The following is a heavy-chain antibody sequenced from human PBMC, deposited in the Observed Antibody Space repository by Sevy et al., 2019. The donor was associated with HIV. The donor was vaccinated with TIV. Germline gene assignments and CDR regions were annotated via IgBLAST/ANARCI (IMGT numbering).Heavy chain of an antibody. J-gene: IGHJ4*01. Sequence: GGSLRLSCAASGFTFSSYGMHWVRQAPGKGLEWVALIWFDGSEKYYAESVKGRFTISRDNSKNTLYVQMNSLRAEDTAVYYWVKEAPSQWELDYWGQGTPVTVSS. D-gene: IGHD1-26*01. V-gene: IGHV3-33*06. CDR2: IWFDGSEK. CDR1: GFTFSSYG. CDR3: VKEAPSQWELDY.